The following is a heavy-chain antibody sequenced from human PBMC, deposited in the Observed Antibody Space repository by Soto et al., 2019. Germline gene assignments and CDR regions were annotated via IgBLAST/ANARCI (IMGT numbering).Heavy chain of an antibody. J-gene: IGHJ4*02. CDR1: GGSISSSSYY. CDR2: IYYSGST. Sequence: SETLSLTCTVSGGSISSSSYYWGWIRQPPGKGLEWIGSIYYSGSTYYNPSLKSRVTISVDTSQNQFSLKLSSVTAADTAVYYCARCPPRLLWFGYFGYWGQGTLVTVAS. V-gene: IGHV4-39*01. D-gene: IGHD3-10*01. CDR3: ARCPPRLLWFGYFGY.